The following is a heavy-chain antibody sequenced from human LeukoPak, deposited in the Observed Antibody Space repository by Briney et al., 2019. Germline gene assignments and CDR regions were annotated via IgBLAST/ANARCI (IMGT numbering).Heavy chain of an antibody. V-gene: IGHV3-21*01. D-gene: IGHD5-24*01. CDR3: ARDRGFYYYGIDV. Sequence: GGSLRLSCAASGFTFSSYGMNWVRQAPGKGLEWVSSISGSSSHIYYADSVKGRFTISRDDPKNTLYLQMNSLRAEDTAVYYCARDRGFYYYGIDVWGQETTVTVS. J-gene: IGHJ6*02. CDR2: ISGSSSHI. CDR1: GFTFSSYG.